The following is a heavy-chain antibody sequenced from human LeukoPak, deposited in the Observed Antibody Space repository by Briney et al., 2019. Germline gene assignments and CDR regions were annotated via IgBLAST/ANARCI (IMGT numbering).Heavy chain of an antibody. J-gene: IGHJ4*02. V-gene: IGHV4-34*01. CDR1: GGSFSGYY. D-gene: IGHD5-18*01. CDR2: INHSGST. Sequence: SETLSLTCAVYGGSFSGYYWSWIRQPPGKGLEWIGEINHSGSTNYNPSLKSRVTISVDTSKNQFSLKLSSVTAADTAAYYCARGLSYSYGLGYFDYWGQGTLVTVSS. CDR3: ARGLSYSYGLGYFDY.